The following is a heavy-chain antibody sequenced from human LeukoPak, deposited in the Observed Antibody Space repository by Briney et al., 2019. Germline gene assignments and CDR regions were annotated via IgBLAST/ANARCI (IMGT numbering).Heavy chain of an antibody. CDR1: GFTVSSNY. D-gene: IGHD2-15*01. V-gene: IGHV3-66*01. J-gene: IGHJ3*02. CDR3: ARDGGYCSGGSCSDAFDI. CDR2: IYSGGSA. Sequence: GGSLRLSCAASGFTVSSNYMSWVRQAPGKGLEWVSVIYSGGSAYYADSVKGRFTISRDNSKNTLYLQMNSLRAEDTAVYYCARDGGYCSGGSCSDAFDIWGQGTMVTVSS.